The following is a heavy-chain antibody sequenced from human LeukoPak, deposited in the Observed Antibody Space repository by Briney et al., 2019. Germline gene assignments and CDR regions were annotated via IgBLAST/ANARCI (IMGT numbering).Heavy chain of an antibody. V-gene: IGHV4-59*01. CDR2: IYDSGST. D-gene: IGHD6-13*01. J-gene: IGHJ4*02. CDR1: GASINNYC. CDR3: ARTSSSWL. Sequence: SETLSLTCTVSGASINNYCWSWIRQPPGKGLEWIGCIYDSGSTDYNPSLKSRVTISVDTSKNQFSLKLSSVTAADTAMYYCARTSSSWLWGQGTLVTVSS.